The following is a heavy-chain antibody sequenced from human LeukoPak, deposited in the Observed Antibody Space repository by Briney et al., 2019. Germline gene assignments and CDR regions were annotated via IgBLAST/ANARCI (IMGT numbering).Heavy chain of an antibody. CDR3: ARDVKYCSSTSCYLPYYYYGMDV. D-gene: IGHD2-2*01. CDR1: GYTFTSYG. Sequence: GASVKVSCKASGYTFTSYGISWVRQAPGQGLEWMGWISAYNGNTNYGQKLQGRVTMTTDTSTSTAYMELRSLRSDDTAVYYCARDVKYCSSTSCYLPYYYYGMDVWGQGTTVTVSS. J-gene: IGHJ6*02. V-gene: IGHV1-18*01. CDR2: ISAYNGNT.